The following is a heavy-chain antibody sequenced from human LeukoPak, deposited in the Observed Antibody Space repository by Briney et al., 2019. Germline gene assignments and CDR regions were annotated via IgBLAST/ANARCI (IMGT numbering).Heavy chain of an antibody. Sequence: HPGGSLRLSCAASGFTFSSYAMSWVRQAPGKGLEWVSAISGSGGSTYYADSVKGRFTISRDNSKNTLYLQMNSLRAEDTAVYYCAKDSSSWSAGWFDPWGQGTLVTVSS. V-gene: IGHV3-23*01. D-gene: IGHD6-13*01. CDR2: ISGSGGST. CDR3: AKDSSSWSAGWFDP. CDR1: GFTFSSYA. J-gene: IGHJ5*02.